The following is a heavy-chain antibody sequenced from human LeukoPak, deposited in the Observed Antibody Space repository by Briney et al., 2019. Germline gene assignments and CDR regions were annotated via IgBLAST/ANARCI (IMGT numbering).Heavy chain of an antibody. Sequence: GGSLRLSCAASGFTFSNYWLHWDRQAPGKGLVWVSRFNTDGSSTSYADSVKGRFTISRDNAKNTVYLQMNSLRAEDTAVYYCARLSTVITWGQGTLVTVSS. D-gene: IGHD4-23*01. V-gene: IGHV3-74*01. CDR1: GFTFSNYW. CDR2: FNTDGSST. CDR3: ARLSTVIT. J-gene: IGHJ5*02.